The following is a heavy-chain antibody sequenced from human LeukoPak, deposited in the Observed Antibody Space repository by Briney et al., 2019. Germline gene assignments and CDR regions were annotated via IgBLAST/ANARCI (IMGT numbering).Heavy chain of an antibody. CDR2: VYDRGST. CDR1: SAYLTRYS. V-gene: IGHV4-59*01. D-gene: IGHD2-21*01. J-gene: IGHJ5*02. Sequence: KPSETLSLICSVSSAYLTRYSSRCPRQPPGEALEWIGCVYDRGSTDFNPSLKSRGTISRATSKNQSSLHLTSVTTADTAVYYCVGDGVNYSGGGNCFDPWGLGTLVTVSS. CDR3: VGDGVNYSGGGNCFDP.